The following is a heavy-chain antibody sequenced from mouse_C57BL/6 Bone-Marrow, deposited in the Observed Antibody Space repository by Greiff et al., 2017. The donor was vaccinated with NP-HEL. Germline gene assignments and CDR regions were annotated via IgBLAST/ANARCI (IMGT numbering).Heavy chain of an antibody. J-gene: IGHJ1*03. CDR2: NYPGSGNT. D-gene: IGHD2-5*01. CDR1: GYTFTDYY. V-gene: IGHV1-76*01. CDR3: EREDFSNKGV. Sequence: QVQLQQSGAELVRPGASVKLSCKASGYTFTDYYIHWVKQRPGQGLEWIARNYPGSGNTYYNEKFKGKATLTAEKSSSAAYMQLSSLTSEDSAVYVCEREDFSNKGVWGTGTTVTVSS.